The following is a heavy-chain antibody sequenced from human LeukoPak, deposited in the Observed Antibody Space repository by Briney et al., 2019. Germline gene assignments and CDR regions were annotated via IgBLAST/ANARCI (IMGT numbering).Heavy chain of an antibody. CDR2: IWHDGNYK. Sequence: GGSLRLSCVASGHTFSNYNMHWVRQAPGRVLEWVAVIWHDGNYKYYVDSVKGGFTIPRDNSKNTVYLQMNSLGAEDTAVYLCARDSDYYDSSAYSFRGGLHYDFWGRGTLVTVSS. V-gene: IGHV3-33*01. D-gene: IGHD3-22*01. J-gene: IGHJ4*02. CDR1: GHTFSNYN. CDR3: ARDSDYYDSSAYSFRGGLHYDF.